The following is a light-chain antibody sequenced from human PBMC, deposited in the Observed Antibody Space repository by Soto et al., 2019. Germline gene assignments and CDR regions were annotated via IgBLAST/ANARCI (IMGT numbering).Light chain of an antibody. CDR3: QQYNSYGVT. V-gene: IGKV1-5*03. CDR1: QDINKW. Sequence: DVQMTQSPSPLSASVGDRVTITCRASQDINKWLAWYQQKPGTAPKLLISKASILESGVPSRFSGSGSGTEYTLLISSLQPDDFATYYCQQYNSYGVTFGPGTKVDIK. J-gene: IGKJ3*01. CDR2: KAS.